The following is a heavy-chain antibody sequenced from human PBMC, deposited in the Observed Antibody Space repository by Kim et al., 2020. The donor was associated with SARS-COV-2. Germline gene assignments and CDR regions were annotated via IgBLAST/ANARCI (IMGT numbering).Heavy chain of an antibody. CDR1: GGSFSGYY. J-gene: IGHJ6*03. CDR2: INHSGST. V-gene: IGHV4-34*01. Sequence: SETLSLTCAVYGGSFSGYYWSWIRQPPGKGLEWIGEINHSGSTTYNPSLKSRVTISVDTSKNQFSLKLSSVTAADTAVYYCARVGRFLEWLLSNHYYYY. D-gene: IGHD3-3*01. CDR3: ARVGRFLEWLLSNHYYYY.